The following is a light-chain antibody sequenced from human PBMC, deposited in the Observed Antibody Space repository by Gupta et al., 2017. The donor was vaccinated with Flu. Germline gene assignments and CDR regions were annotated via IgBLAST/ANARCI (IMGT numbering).Light chain of an antibody. Sequence: QSVLTQPPSVSGAPGQSVTISCIGSSSNIVQGSDVLWHQNHPGTALKVLIYANNKRPSGVPDRFSGSNSGTSASLAITGMQAEDEAYYYCESYDSSLRVFGGGTKVTVL. CDR1: SSNIVQGSD. CDR3: ESYDSSLRV. CDR2: ANN. J-gene: IGLJ3*02. V-gene: IGLV1-40*01.